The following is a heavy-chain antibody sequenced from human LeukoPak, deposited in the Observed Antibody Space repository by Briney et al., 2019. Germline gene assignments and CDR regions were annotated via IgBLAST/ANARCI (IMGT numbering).Heavy chain of an antibody. J-gene: IGHJ5*02. CDR1: GFTFSSYS. CDR3: ARDRDIVVVPAAYNWFDP. D-gene: IGHD2-2*01. V-gene: IGHV3-21*01. CDR2: ISSSSSYI. Sequence: GGALRLSCAASGFTFSSYSMNWVRQAPGKGLEWVSSISSSSSYIYYADSVKRRFTISRDNAKNSLYLQMNSLRAEDTAVYYCARDRDIVVVPAAYNWFDPWGQGTLVTVSS.